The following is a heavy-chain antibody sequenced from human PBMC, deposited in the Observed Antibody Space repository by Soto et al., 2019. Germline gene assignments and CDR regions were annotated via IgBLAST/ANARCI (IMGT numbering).Heavy chain of an antibody. CDR1: GASIRSTDYY. D-gene: IGHD2-21*02. J-gene: IGHJ5*02. V-gene: IGHV4-30-4*01. Sequence: SETLSLTCTVSGASIRSTDYYWSWIRHAPGKGLEWIGYVYYTGSTYYNPSLMSRLTISVDTSKNQFSLKLTSVTAAETAVYYCVRTASQGAVAPHWFDRWGQGTQVTVSS. CDR2: VYYTGST. CDR3: VRTASQGAVAPHWFDR.